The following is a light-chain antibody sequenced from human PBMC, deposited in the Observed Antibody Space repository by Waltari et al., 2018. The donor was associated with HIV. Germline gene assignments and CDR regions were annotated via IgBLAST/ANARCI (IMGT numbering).Light chain of an antibody. CDR3: QQRGNWPPYT. CDR2: DAS. Sequence: EIVLTQSPATLSLSPGERATLSCRASQSVTTYLAWYQQKPGQAPRLLIYDASNRATGIPPRFSGSGSGTDFTLTISNLEPEDFAVYYCQQRGNWPPYTFGQGTKLEIK. J-gene: IGKJ2*01. CDR1: QSVTTY. V-gene: IGKV3-11*01.